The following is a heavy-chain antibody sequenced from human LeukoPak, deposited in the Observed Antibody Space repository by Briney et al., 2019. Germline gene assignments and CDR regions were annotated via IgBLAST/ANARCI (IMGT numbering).Heavy chain of an antibody. CDR2: ISSNGGST. J-gene: IGHJ3*02. Sequence: QAGGSLRLSCAASGFTFSSYAMHWVRQAPGKGLEYVSAISSNGGSTYYANSVKGRFTISRDNSKNTLYLQMGSLRAEDMAVYYCARDQGIAAAGTRFGLQAFDIWGQGTMVTVSS. CDR1: GFTFSSYA. V-gene: IGHV3-64*01. CDR3: ARDQGIAAAGTRFGLQAFDI. D-gene: IGHD6-13*01.